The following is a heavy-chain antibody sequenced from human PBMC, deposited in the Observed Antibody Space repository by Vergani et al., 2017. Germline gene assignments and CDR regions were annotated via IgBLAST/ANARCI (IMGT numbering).Heavy chain of an antibody. CDR3: ARGTGYSSPLGV. CDR1: GFTFSNAW. V-gene: IGHV3-15*01. D-gene: IGHD6-13*01. J-gene: IGHJ6*02. Sequence: EVQLVESGGGLVKPGGSLRLSCAASGFTFSNAWMSWVRQAPGKGLEWVGRIKSKTDGGTTDYAAPVKGRFTISRDDSKNTLYLQMNSLRAEDTAVYYCARGTGYSSPLGVWGQGTTVTVSS. CDR2: IKSKTDGGTT.